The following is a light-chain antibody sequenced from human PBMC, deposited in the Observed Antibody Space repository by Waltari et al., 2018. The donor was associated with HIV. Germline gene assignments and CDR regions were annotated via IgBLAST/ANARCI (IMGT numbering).Light chain of an antibody. J-gene: IGKJ2*01. CDR2: EVS. CDR1: QSLKHTDGKTY. CDR3: MQTLHLLYT. V-gene: IGKV2D-29*02. Sequence: DIVMTQTPLSLSVTTGQPATFSCTSSQSLKHTDGKTYLYWYLQRPGQSPQVLIYEVSKRYAGGPDRFSGSGSGTHFTLKIARVEAEDVGSYYCMQTLHLLYTFGQGTKLEIK.